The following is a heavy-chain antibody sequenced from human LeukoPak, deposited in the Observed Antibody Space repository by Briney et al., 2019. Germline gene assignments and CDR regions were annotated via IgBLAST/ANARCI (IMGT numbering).Heavy chain of an antibody. Sequence: ASVKVSCKASGYTFTSYYMHWVRQAPGQGLEWMGIINPSGGSTSYAQKFQGRVTMTRDTSTSTVYMELSSLRSEDTAVYYCARDPMGDYYDSSGPFDYWGQGTLVTVSS. CDR2: INPSGGST. CDR3: ARDPMGDYYDSSGPFDY. J-gene: IGHJ4*02. D-gene: IGHD3-22*01. CDR1: GYTFTSYY. V-gene: IGHV1-46*01.